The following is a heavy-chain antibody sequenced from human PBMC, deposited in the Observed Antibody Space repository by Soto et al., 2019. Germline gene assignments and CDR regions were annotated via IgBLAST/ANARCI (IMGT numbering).Heavy chain of an antibody. V-gene: IGHV4-30-2*01. CDR1: GGSISSGGYS. CDR2: IYHSGST. J-gene: IGHJ4*02. D-gene: IGHD3-10*01. Sequence: PLETLSLTCAVSGGSISSGGYSWSWIRQPPGKGLEWIGYIYHSGSTYYNPSLKSRVTISVDRSKNQFSLKLSSVTAADTAVYYCARGYGSGSYPFDYWGQGTLVTVSS. CDR3: ARGYGSGSYPFDY.